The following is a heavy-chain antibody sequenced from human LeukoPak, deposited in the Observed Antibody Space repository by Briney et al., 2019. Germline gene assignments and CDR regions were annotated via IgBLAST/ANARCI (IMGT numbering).Heavy chain of an antibody. D-gene: IGHD1-26*01. CDR2: IYSGGST. Sequence: SGGSLRLSCAASGFTVSSNYMSRVRQAPGKGLEWVSVIYSGGSTYYADSVKGRFTISRDNSKNTLYLQMNSLRAEDTAVYYCAREREDYYYYYGMDVWGQGTTVTVSS. CDR1: GFTVSSNY. CDR3: AREREDYYYYYGMDV. V-gene: IGHV3-53*01. J-gene: IGHJ6*02.